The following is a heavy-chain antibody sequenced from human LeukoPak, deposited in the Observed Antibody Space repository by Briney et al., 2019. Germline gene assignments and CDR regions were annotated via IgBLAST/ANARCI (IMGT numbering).Heavy chain of an antibody. D-gene: IGHD5-18*01. CDR1: GGSFSGYY. Sequence: PSETLSLTCAVYGGSFSGYYWSWIRQPPGKGLEWIGEINHSGSTNYNPSLKSRDTISVDTSKNQFSLKLSSVTAADTAVYYCARGTATSFDYWGQGTLVTVPS. CDR2: INHSGST. CDR3: ARGTATSFDY. V-gene: IGHV4-34*01. J-gene: IGHJ4*02.